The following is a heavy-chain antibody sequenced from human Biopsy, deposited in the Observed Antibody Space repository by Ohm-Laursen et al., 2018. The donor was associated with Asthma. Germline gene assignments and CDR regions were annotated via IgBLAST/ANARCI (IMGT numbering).Heavy chain of an antibody. D-gene: IGHD6-19*01. J-gene: IGHJ4*02. CDR3: AKDFRGIAVAGDRGFDY. CDR2: ITGSGGTT. Sequence: GSLRLSCTAPGFTFSSSAMSWVRQAAGKGLERVSAITGSGGTTYYADSVRGRFTISRDNSKSTLFLQMDSLSAEDTAVYYCAKDFRGIAVAGDRGFDYWGQGTLVTVSS. V-gene: IGHV3-23*01. CDR1: GFTFSSSA.